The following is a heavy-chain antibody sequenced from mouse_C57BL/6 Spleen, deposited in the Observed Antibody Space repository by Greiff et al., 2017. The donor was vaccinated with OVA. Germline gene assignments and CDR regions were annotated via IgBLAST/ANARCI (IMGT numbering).Heavy chain of an antibody. J-gene: IGHJ3*01. CDR3: ARPMGRGWFAY. V-gene: IGHV1-59*01. CDR1: GYTFTSYW. CDR2: IDPSDSYT. Sequence: QVQLQQSGAELVRPGTSVKLSCKASGYTFTSYWMHWVKQRPGQGLEWIGVIDPSDSYTNYNQKFKGKATLTVDTSSSTAYMQLSSLTSEDSAVYYCARPMGRGWFAYWGQGTLVTVSA. D-gene: IGHD1-1*02.